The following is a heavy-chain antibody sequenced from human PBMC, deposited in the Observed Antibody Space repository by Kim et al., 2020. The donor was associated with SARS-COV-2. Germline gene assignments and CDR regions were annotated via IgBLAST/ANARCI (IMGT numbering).Heavy chain of an antibody. Sequence: GGSLRLSCAASGFTFSSYAMSWVRQAPGKGLEWVSGITGSGGSTYYAYSVKGRFTISRDNSKNTLYLQMNSLRAEDTAVYYCAKSVYDSSTYYRGKLPLCSPFDYWGQGTLVTVSS. D-gene: IGHD3-22*01. CDR3: AKSVYDSSTYYRGKLPLCSPFDY. CDR1: GFTFSSYA. V-gene: IGHV3-23*01. J-gene: IGHJ4*02. CDR2: ITGSGGST.